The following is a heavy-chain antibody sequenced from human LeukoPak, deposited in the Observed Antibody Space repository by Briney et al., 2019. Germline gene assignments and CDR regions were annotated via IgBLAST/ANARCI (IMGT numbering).Heavy chain of an antibody. CDR2: MSGSGATI. J-gene: IGHJ6*01. CDR3: AREVAPLYFHYGMDV. V-gene: IGHV3-23*01. Sequence: GGSLRLSCVASGFTFSSYAMRWVRQAPGKGLEWVSAMSGSGATIYYADSVKGRFTISRDNSKNTVFLQMNSLRAEDTAVYYCAREVAPLYFHYGMDVWGEGTTVTVSS. CDR1: GFTFSSYA. D-gene: IGHD1-26*01.